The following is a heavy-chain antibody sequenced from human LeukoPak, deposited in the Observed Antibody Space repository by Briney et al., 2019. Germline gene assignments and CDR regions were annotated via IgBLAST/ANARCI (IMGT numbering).Heavy chain of an antibody. CDR2: IKQDESEK. CDR3: ARGSNNYYYYMDV. V-gene: IGHV3-7*01. CDR1: GFTFSSYW. J-gene: IGHJ6*03. D-gene: IGHD4/OR15-4a*01. Sequence: GGSLRLSCTASGFTFSSYWMSWVRQAPGKGLEWVANIKQDESEKFYVDSVKGRFTISRDNAKNSLYLQMNSLRAEDTSVYYCARGSNNYYYYMDVWGKGTTVTVSS.